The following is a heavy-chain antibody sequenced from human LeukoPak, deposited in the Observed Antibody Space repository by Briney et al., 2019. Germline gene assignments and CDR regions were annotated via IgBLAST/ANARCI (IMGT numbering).Heavy chain of an antibody. CDR1: GGSISSYY. D-gene: IGHD2-8*02. CDR2: IYYSGST. V-gene: IGHV4-59*01. Sequence: PSETLSLTCTVSGGSISSYYWSWIRQPPGKGLGWIGYIYYSGSTNYNPSLKSRVTISVDTSKNQFSLKLSSVTAADTAVYYCAQSGAYYYYMDVWGKGTTVTVSS. J-gene: IGHJ6*03. CDR3: AQSGAYYYYMDV.